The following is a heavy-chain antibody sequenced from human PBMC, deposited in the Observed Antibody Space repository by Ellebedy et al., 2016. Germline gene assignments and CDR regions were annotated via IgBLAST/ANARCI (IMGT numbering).Heavy chain of an antibody. D-gene: IGHD2-15*01. CDR1: GGSFSGYY. J-gene: IGHJ5*02. CDR3: ARDRIRFDP. CDR2: INHSGST. Sequence: SETLSLXXAVYGGSFSGYYWSWIRQPPGKGLEWIGEINHSGSTNYNPSLKSRVTISVDTSKNQFSLKLSSVTAADTAVYYCARDRIRFDPWGQGTLVTVSS. V-gene: IGHV4-34*01.